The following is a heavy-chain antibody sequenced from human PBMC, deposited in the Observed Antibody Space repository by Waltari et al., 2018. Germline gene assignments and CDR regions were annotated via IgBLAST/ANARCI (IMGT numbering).Heavy chain of an antibody. V-gene: IGHV3-23*01. J-gene: IGHJ4*02. D-gene: IGHD6-13*01. CDR3: AKDLNAADPDY. Sequence: EVQLLESGGGLVQPGGSLGLPCAASGFTFSSSAMTGVRQAPGKGLGWVSAISGSGGSTYYADSVKGRFTISRDNSKNTLYLQMNSLRAEDTAVYYCAKDLNAADPDYWGQGTLVTVSS. CDR2: ISGSGGST. CDR1: GFTFSSSA.